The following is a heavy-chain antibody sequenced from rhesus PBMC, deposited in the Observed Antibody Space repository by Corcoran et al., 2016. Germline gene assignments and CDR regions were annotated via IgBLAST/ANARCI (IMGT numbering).Heavy chain of an antibody. CDR3: AEDVYCSCSYCYSNDCGLDS. Sequence: EVQLVQSGAEVKRPGESLKISCKTSGYSFTSCWISWVSQMPGKGLEWMGAIYPSDADTRYHPSVQGQVTISYDQSSSPAYRQWSRLKASDNATYYCAEDVYCSCSYCYSNDCGLDSWRQGVVVTVSS. J-gene: IGHJ6*01. D-gene: IGHD2-27*01. CDR2: IYPSDADT. CDR1: GYSFTSCW. V-gene: IGHV5-20*01.